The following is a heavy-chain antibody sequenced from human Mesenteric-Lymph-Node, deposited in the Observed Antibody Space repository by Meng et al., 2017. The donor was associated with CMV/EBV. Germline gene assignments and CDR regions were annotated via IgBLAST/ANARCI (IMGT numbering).Heavy chain of an antibody. J-gene: IGHJ4*02. CDR1: GYSISSGYY. V-gene: IGHV4-38-2*02. Sequence: GSLRLSCTVAGYSISSGYYWGWIRQPPGKGREWIGGIYHSGCTYYNPSLKSRVTISVDTSKNQFSLKLSSVTAADTAVYYCGRVWDFWGQGTLVTVSS. D-gene: IGHD1-26*01. CDR2: IYHSGCT. CDR3: GRVWDF.